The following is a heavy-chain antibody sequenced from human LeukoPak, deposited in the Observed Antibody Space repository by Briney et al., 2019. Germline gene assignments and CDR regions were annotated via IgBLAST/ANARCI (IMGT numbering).Heavy chain of an antibody. Sequence: PSETLSLTCSVYGESFSGYYWNWIRQPPGKGLEWIGEISDSGSTNYNPSLKSRVTISVDTSKNQFPLKLSSVTAADTAVYYCARGPHSSGWSYYYYYIDVWGKGTTVTVSS. J-gene: IGHJ6*03. D-gene: IGHD6-19*01. CDR2: ISDSGST. V-gene: IGHV4-34*01. CDR3: ARGPHSSGWSYYYYYIDV. CDR1: GESFSGYY.